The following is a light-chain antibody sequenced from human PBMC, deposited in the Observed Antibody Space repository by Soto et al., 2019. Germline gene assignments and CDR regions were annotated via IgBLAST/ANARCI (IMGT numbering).Light chain of an antibody. V-gene: IGLV2-14*01. J-gene: IGLJ1*01. Sequence: QSALTQPASVSGSPGQSITISCTGTSSEIGFYNYVSWYQQHPGKAPKLMIFEVSSRPSGVSNRFSGSKSGNTASLTISGLQAEDEADYYCTSYTTSIPYVFGTGTKVTVL. CDR3: TSYTTSIPYV. CDR2: EVS. CDR1: SSEIGFYNY.